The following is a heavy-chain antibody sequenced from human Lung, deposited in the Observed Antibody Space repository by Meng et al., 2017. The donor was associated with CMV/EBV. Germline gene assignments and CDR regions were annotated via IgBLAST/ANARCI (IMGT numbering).Heavy chain of an antibody. V-gene: IGHV3-7*01. CDR1: GFTFSSYW. D-gene: IGHD2-2*01. J-gene: IGHJ6*02. CDR2: IKQDGSEK. CDR3: ARDPRGKNIVVVHNGMDV. Sequence: GESXKISXAASGFTFSSYWMSWVRQAPGKGLEWVANIKQDGSEKYYVDSVKGRFTISRDNAKNSLYLQMNSLRAEDTAVYYCARDPRGKNIVVVHNGMDVWGQGTTVTVSS.